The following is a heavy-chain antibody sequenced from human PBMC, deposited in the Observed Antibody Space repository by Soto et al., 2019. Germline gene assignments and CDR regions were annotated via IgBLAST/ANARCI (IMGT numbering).Heavy chain of an antibody. CDR3: ARQRPTDGRWEFANYYGMDV. Sequence: PSETLSLTCAVYGGSFSAYYWSWVRQPPGKGLEGIGEIIHSESTTYNPSLKSRVTISVDTSKNQFSLKLSSVTAADTAVYYCARQRPTDGRWEFANYYGMDVWGQGTPVTVSS. J-gene: IGHJ6*02. V-gene: IGHV4-34*12. CDR2: IIHSEST. D-gene: IGHD1-26*01. CDR1: GGSFSAYY.